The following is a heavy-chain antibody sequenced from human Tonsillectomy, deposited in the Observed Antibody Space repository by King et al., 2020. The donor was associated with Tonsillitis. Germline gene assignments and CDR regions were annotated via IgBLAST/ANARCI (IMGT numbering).Heavy chain of an antibody. D-gene: IGHD3-22*01. Sequence: QLVQSGGGVVQPGRSLRLSCAASGFTFSSYDMHWVRQAPGKGLEWVAVISFDGNNKYYADSVKGRFTISRDNSRNTLYLRMNSLTAEETAVYYCAKDLGDYYDSSSYFDSWGQGTLVTVSS. CDR3: AKDLGDYYDSSSYFDS. V-gene: IGHV3-30*18. CDR1: GFTFSSYD. J-gene: IGHJ4*02. CDR2: ISFDGNNK.